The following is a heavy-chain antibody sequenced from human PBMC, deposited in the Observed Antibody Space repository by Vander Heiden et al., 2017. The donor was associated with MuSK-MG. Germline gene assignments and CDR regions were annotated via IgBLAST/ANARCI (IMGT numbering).Heavy chain of an antibody. CDR2: INPNSGGT. D-gene: IGHD2-2*01. V-gene: IGHV1-2*02. J-gene: IGHJ3*02. CDR3: ARDTALRSGQLLEIAYDI. Sequence: QVQLVQSGAEVKKPGASVKVSCKASGYTFTGYYMHWLRQAPGQGLEWMGWINPNSGGTNYAKKFQGRVTMTRDTSISTAYMELSRLRSEETAVYYCARDTALRSGQLLEIAYDIWGQGTMVTVSS. CDR1: GYTFTGYY.